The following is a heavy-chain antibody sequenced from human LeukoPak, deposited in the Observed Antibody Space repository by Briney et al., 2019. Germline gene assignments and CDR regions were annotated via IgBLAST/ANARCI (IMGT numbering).Heavy chain of an antibody. J-gene: IGHJ6*03. D-gene: IGHD2-2*01. CDR1: GYTFTSYG. CDR2: ISAYNGNT. CDR3: ARAMGNIVVVPAATYYYYYYMDV. V-gene: IGHV1-18*01. Sequence: GASVKVSCKASGYTFTSYGISWVRQAPGQGLEWMGWISAYNGNTNYAQKLQGRVTITTDESTSTAYMELSSLRSEDTAVYYCARAMGNIVVVPAATYYYYYYMDVWGKGTTVTVSS.